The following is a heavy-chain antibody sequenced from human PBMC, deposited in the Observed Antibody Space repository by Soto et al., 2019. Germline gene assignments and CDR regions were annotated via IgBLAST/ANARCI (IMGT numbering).Heavy chain of an antibody. CDR3: AKGVSVGLSGYYGMDV. CDR2: ISATGGST. V-gene: IGHV3-23*01. J-gene: IGHJ6*02. Sequence: GGSLRLSCAASGFTFNNYAMNWVRQAPGKGLEWVATISATGGSTYYADSVKGRFTISRDNSKNTLYLQMNGLRVEDTAVYYCAKGVSVGLSGYYGMDVWGQGTTVTV. CDR1: GFTFNNYA. D-gene: IGHD3-16*02.